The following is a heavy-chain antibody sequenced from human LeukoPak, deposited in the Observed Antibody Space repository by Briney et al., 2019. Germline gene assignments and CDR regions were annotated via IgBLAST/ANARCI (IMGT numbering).Heavy chain of an antibody. J-gene: IGHJ4*02. CDR3: TTLTTSDY. CDR2: ISAYNGNT. V-gene: IGHV1-18*01. D-gene: IGHD4/OR15-4a*01. CDR1: GYTFTSYG. Sequence: GAPVKVSCTASGYTFTSYGISWVRQAPGQGLEWMGWISAYNGNTNYAQKLQGRVTMTTDTSTSTAYMELRSLRSDDTAVYYCTTLTTSDYWGQGTLVTVSS.